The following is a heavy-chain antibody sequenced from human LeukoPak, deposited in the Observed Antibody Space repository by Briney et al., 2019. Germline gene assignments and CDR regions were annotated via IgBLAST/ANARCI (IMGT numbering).Heavy chain of an antibody. CDR1: DDSITMYY. J-gene: IGHJ4*02. Sequence: PSETLSLTCTVSDDSITMYYWTWIRQPPGKGLEWIGYVDHTGSTKFNPSLNGRVSISRDTSNNFFSLKLSSVTAADTAVYYCAMGGGLGIVDYWGQGTLVTVSS. V-gene: IGHV4-59*08. CDR2: VDHTGST. D-gene: IGHD7-27*01. CDR3: AMGGGLGIVDY.